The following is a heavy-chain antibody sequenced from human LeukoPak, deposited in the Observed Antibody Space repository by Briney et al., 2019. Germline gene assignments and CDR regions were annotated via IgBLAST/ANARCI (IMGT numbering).Heavy chain of an antibody. CDR1: GFTFSGYA. Sequence: PGGSLRLSCAASGFTFSGYAMSWVRQAPGKGLEWVSAISGSGGSTYYADSVKGRFTISRDNSKNTLYLQMNSLRAEDTAVYYCAKDTHSSGLYEYYFDYWGQGTLVTVSS. CDR2: ISGSGGST. V-gene: IGHV3-23*01. CDR3: AKDTHSSGLYEYYFDY. J-gene: IGHJ4*02. D-gene: IGHD6-19*01.